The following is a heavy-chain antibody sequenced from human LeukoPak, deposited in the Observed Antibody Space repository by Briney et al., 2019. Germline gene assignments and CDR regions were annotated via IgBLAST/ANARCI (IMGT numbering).Heavy chain of an antibody. CDR1: GYSISSGYY. CDR3: ARQNYDSSTYSLPDYYLDV. D-gene: IGHD3-22*01. CDR2: IYYSGST. V-gene: IGHV4-38-2*02. J-gene: IGHJ6*03. Sequence: SETLSLTCTVSGYSISSGYYWGWIRQPPGKGLEWIGSIYYSGSTYYNPSLKSRVTISVDTSKNQFSLKLSSVTAADTAVYYCARQNYDSSTYSLPDYYLDVWGKGTTVTISS.